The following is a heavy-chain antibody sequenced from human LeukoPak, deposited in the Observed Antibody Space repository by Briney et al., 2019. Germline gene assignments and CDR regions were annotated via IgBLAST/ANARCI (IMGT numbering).Heavy chain of an antibody. V-gene: IGHV4-34*01. D-gene: IGHD3-16*02. CDR2: INHSGST. CDR1: GVSFSGYY. Sequence: SETLSLTCAVYGVSFSGYYWSWIRQPPGKGLEWIGEINHSGSTNYNPSLKSRVTISVDTSKNQFSLKLSSVTAADTAVYYCASGDPMGDYVWGSYRSTGPFDYWGQGTLVTVSS. CDR3: ASGDPMGDYVWGSYRSTGPFDY. J-gene: IGHJ4*02.